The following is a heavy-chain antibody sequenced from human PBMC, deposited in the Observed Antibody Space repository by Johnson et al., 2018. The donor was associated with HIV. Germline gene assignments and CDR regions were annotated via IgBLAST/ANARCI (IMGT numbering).Heavy chain of an antibody. CDR1: GFNFSDYY. D-gene: IGHD5-18*01. J-gene: IGHJ3*02. Sequence: VQLLESGGGLVKPGGSLRLSCAAPGFNFSDYYMSWIRQTPGKGLEWVAVVSFDGNNRHYADSVKGRFTISRDNSKNILYLQMNSLRAEDTATYYCARLPSGYNRDTFNIWGQGTMVTVYS. CDR2: VSFDGNNR. CDR3: ARLPSGYNRDTFNI. V-gene: IGHV3-30*03.